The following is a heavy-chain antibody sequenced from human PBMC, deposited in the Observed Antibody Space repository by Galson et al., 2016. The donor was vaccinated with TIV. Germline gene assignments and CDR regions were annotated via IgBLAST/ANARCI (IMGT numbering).Heavy chain of an antibody. CDR2: IYIRNSDT. Sequence: QSGAEVKQPGESLTISCKASGYSFSNYWIGWVRQVPGKGLEWMGIIYIRNSDTKYSPSLQGQVTISADKSISTAYLQWSSLKASDTAMYYCASLSRQWLVYAFDIWGQGTMVTVSS. CDR1: GYSFSNYW. D-gene: IGHD6-19*01. J-gene: IGHJ3*02. CDR3: ASLSRQWLVYAFDI. V-gene: IGHV5-51*01.